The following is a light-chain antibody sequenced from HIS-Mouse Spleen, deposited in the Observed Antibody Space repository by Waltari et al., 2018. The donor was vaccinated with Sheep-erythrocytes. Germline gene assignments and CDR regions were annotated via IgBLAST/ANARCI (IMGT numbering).Light chain of an antibody. CDR1: CIDDGSYNL. J-gene: IGLJ3*02. CDR2: EGS. V-gene: IGLV2-23*01. CDR3: CSYAGSSTPWV. Sequence: QSALTQPSLVSVPPQQSITISCPATCIDDGSYNLLSWYQQHPVKAPKLLIYEGSKRPSGVSNRFSGSKSGNTASLTISGLQAEDEADYYCCSYAGSSTPWVFGGGTKLTVL.